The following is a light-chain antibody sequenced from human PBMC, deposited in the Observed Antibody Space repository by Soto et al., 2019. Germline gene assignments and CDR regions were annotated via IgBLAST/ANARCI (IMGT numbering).Light chain of an antibody. V-gene: IGLV1-47*01. Sequence: QSVLTQPPSASGTPGQGVTISCSGSTSKIGSNYVYWYQQLPGTAPKLLIYRNNQRPSGVPERFSGSTYGTSASLAISGLRSDDEADYFCATWDDSLNGFYVFGTGTKLTVL. J-gene: IGLJ1*01. CDR1: TSKIGSNY. CDR3: ATWDDSLNGFYV. CDR2: RNN.